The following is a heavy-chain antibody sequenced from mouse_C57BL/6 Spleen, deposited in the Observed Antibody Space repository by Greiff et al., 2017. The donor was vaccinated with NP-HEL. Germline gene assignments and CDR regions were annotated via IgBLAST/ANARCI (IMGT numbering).Heavy chain of an antibody. D-gene: IGHD1-1*01. Sequence: VQLQQSGAELVKPGASVKISCKASGYAFSSYWMNWVKQRPGKGLEWIGQIYPGDGDTNYNGKFKGKATLTADKSSSTAYMQLSSLTSEDSAVYVFERVDSSGDYYAMDYWGQGTSVTVSS. CDR2: IYPGDGDT. V-gene: IGHV1-80*01. CDR1: GYAFSSYW. CDR3: ERVDSSGDYYAMDY. J-gene: IGHJ4*01.